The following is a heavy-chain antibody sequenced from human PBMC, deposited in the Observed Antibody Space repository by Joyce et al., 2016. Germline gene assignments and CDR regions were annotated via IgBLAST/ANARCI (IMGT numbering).Heavy chain of an antibody. CDR1: GFTFSSYS. CDR2: ISSSRSSTV. D-gene: IGHD1-26*01. CDR3: ARGLSREIDY. Sequence: EVQLVESGGGLVQPGGSLRLSLAASGFTFSSYSMNWVRQAPGKGREWVSYISSSRSSTVYYADSVKGRFTISRDDAKNSLYLQMNSLRAEDTAVYYCARGLSREIDYWGQGTLVTVSS. V-gene: IGHV3-48*04. J-gene: IGHJ4*02.